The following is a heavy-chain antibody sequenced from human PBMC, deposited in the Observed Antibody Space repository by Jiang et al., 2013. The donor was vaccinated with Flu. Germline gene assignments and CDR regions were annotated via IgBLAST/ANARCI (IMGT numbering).Heavy chain of an antibody. V-gene: IGHV4-4*07. CDR1: GASISSYY. J-gene: IGHJ5*02. D-gene: IGHD1-14*01. CDR3: ARDLGGPPGNWFDP. Sequence: GSGLVKPSETLSLTCTVSGASISSYYWSWIRQPAAKGLEWVGRIYTSGSTNYNPSLKSRVTMSVDTSKNQFSLKLSSVTAADTAVYYCARDLGGPPGNWFDPWGPGEPWSPSPQ. CDR2: IYTSGST.